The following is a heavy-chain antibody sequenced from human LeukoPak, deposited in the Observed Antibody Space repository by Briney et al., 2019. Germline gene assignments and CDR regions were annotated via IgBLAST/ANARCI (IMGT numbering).Heavy chain of an antibody. CDR1: GFTFSSYW. CDR3: ATDLDYYDSSGYSLG. D-gene: IGHD3-22*01. CDR2: IKQDGSEK. J-gene: IGHJ4*02. V-gene: IGHV3-7*01. Sequence: GGSLRLSCAASGFTFSSYWMSWVRQAPGKGLEWVANIKQDGSEKYYVDSVKGRFTISRDNAKNSLYLQMSSLRAEDTAVYYCATDLDYYDSSGYSLGWGQGTLVTVSS.